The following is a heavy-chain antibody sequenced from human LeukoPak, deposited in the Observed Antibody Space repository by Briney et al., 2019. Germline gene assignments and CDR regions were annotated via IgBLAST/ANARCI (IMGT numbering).Heavy chain of an antibody. CDR2: ISGYNGNT. D-gene: IGHD6-13*01. J-gene: IGHJ4*02. CDR1: GYTFTTYG. V-gene: IGHV1-18*01. CDR3: ARSPLGGHSSSSQFDY. Sequence: GASAKVSCKASGYTFTTYGISWVRQAPGQGLEWMGWISGYNGNTNYVQKFQGRGTMTRDTSISTAYMELSSLKSDDTAVYYCARSPLGGHSSSSQFDYWGQGTLVTVPS.